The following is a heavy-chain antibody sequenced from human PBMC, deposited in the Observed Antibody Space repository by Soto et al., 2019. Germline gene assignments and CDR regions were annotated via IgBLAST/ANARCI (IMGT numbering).Heavy chain of an antibody. Sequence: PSETLSLTCTVSGGSISIYYWSWIRQPPGKGLEWIGYIYYSGSTNYNPSLKSRVTISVDTSKNQFSLKLSSVTAADTAVYYCARDRHYYDSSGYYDAFDIWGQGTMVTVSS. CDR2: IYYSGST. J-gene: IGHJ3*02. CDR1: GGSISIYY. D-gene: IGHD3-22*01. V-gene: IGHV4-59*01. CDR3: ARDRHYYDSSGYYDAFDI.